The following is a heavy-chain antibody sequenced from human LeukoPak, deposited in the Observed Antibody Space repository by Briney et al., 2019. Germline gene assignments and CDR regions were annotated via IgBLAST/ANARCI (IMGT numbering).Heavy chain of an antibody. Sequence: GGSLRLSCAASGLTVSSSYMSWVRQAPGKGLEWVSIIYSDGSTYYADSMKGRFTISRDNSKNTLYLQVNSLRAEVTAMYYCARNILFAFDIWGQGTMVTVSS. CDR1: GLTVSSSY. CDR3: ARNILFAFDI. V-gene: IGHV3-53*01. J-gene: IGHJ3*02. D-gene: IGHD2/OR15-2a*01. CDR2: IYSDGST.